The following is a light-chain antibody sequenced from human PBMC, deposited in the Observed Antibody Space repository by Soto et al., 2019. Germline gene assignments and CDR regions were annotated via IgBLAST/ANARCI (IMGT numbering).Light chain of an antibody. CDR3: QQRSNWPLS. V-gene: IGKV3-11*01. Sequence: EIVLTQSPATLSLSPGERATISCRASQSVTNFLAWYQQKLGQAPRLLIYDASKRATGIPGRFSGSGSGTDFTLTIANLELDDFAVYYCQQRSNWPLSFGGGTKVRSN. J-gene: IGKJ4*01. CDR2: DAS. CDR1: QSVTNF.